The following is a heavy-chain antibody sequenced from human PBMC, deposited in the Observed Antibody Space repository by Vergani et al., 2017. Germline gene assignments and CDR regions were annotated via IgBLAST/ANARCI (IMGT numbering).Heavy chain of an antibody. CDR3: TRXIGDIVVVPAGLDV. V-gene: IGHV3-73*02. CDR1: GFTFSGSA. CDR2: IRSKANSYAT. D-gene: IGHD2-2*01. Sequence: EVQLVESGGGLVQPGGSLKLSCAASGFTFSGSAMHWVRQASGKGLEWVGRIRSKANSYATAYAASVKGRFTISRDDSKNTAYLQMNSLKTEDTAVYYCTRXIGDIVVVPAGLDVWGKGTTVTVSS. J-gene: IGHJ6*04.